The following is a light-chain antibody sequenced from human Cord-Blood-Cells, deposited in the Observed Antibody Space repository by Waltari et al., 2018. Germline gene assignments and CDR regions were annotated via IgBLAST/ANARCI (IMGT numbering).Light chain of an antibody. Sequence: IVLTQSPGTLSLSPGERATLPCRASQSVSSSYFAWYQQKPGQAPRLLIYGASSRATGIPDRFSGSGSGTDFTLTISRLEPEDFAVYYCQQYGSSSNAFGQGTKVEIK. J-gene: IGKJ1*01. CDR2: GAS. CDR3: QQYGSSSNA. V-gene: IGKV3-20*01. CDR1: QSVSSSY.